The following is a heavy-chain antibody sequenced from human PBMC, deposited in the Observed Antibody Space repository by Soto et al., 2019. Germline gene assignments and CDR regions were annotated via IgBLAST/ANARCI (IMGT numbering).Heavy chain of an antibody. D-gene: IGHD2-15*01. Sequence: QVQLVQSGAEVKKPGASVRVSCKASGYTFTSYSMHWERQAPGQGLEWMGIINPSSGRTSYAQNFQGRVTMTSDTSTSIVYMEMSSLKSEDTAVYYCARDHNFGFILYAMDVWGQGTTVTVSS. CDR2: INPSSGRT. V-gene: IGHV1-46*01. CDR1: GYTFTSYS. J-gene: IGHJ6*02. CDR3: ARDHNFGFILYAMDV.